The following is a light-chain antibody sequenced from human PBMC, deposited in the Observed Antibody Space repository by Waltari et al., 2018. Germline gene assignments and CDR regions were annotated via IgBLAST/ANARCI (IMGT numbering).Light chain of an antibody. CDR3: ASYIPGSTLV. J-gene: IGLJ3*02. CDR1: SSDVGRYNY. Sequence: QSALTQPASVSGSPGQSITISCTGSSSDVGRYNYVSWYQQFPDRAPKLMIYDVTNRPSGVSTSFSGSTSANTASLTISGLQPEDEADYYCASYIPGSTLVFGGGTKLTVL. CDR2: DVT. V-gene: IGLV2-14*01.